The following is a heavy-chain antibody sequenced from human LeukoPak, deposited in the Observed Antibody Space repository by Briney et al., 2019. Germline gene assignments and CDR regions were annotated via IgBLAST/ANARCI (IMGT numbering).Heavy chain of an antibody. CDR3: AGDGGTAAAHDWYSDL. CDR1: GFTLSTYW. Sequence: PGGSLRLSCAASGFTLSTYWMNWVRQAPGKGLGWVSRIKTDGSITTYADSVKGRFTISRDDGKNTVYLQMSSLRAEDTGVYFCAGDGGTAAAHDWYSDLWGRGTLVTVSS. D-gene: IGHD6-13*01. CDR2: IKTDGSIT. V-gene: IGHV3-74*03. J-gene: IGHJ2*01.